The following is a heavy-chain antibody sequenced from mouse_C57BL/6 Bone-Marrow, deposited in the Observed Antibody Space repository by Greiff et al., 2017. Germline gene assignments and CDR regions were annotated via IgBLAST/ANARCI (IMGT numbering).Heavy chain of an antibody. J-gene: IGHJ2*01. CDR1: GYTFTSYW. CDR3: ARISEYYFDY. V-gene: IGHV1-50*01. Sequence: QVQLQQPGAELVKPGASVKLSCKASGYTFTSYWMQWVKQRPGQGLEWIGEIDPSDSYTNYNQKFKGKATLTVDPSSSTAYMQLSSLTSEDSAVYYCARISEYYFDYWGQGTTLTVSS. CDR2: IDPSDSYT.